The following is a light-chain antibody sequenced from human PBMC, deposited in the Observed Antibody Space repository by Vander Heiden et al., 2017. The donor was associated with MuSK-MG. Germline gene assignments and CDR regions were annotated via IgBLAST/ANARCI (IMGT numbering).Light chain of an antibody. Sequence: QPVLTQPPSASGTPGQRVTISCFGSSANIERNPVNWYQQFPGTAPKLLIYLNDQRPSGVPDRFSGSKSGTSASLAISGLRSEDEGDYYCGAWDDSLDVPVIGGGTKLTVL. J-gene: IGLJ2*01. CDR3: GAWDDSLDVPV. V-gene: IGLV1-44*01. CDR1: SANIERNP. CDR2: LND.